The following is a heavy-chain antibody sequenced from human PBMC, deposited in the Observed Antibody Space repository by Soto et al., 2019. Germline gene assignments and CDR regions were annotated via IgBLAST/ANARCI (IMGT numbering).Heavy chain of an antibody. J-gene: IGHJ4*02. V-gene: IGHV3-23*01. CDR2: ISGGGSTA. CDR1: GFTFTSYV. D-gene: IGHD3-22*01. Sequence: EVQLLESGGGLVQRGGSQRLSCAASGFTFTSYVMSWVRQAPGKGLEWVAGISGGGSTAFYADSVKGRFTISRDNAKNTVVLQMDSLRAEDTAIYYCAKDSNKYSSSLRGRYFAYWGQGTLVTVSS. CDR3: AKDSNKYSSSLRGRYFAY.